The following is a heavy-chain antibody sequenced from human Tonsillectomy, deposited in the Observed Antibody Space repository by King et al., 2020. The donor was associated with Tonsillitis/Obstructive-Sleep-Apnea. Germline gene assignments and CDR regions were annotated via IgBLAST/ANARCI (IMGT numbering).Heavy chain of an antibody. V-gene: IGHV4-31*03. J-gene: IGHJ6*03. CDR2: ISYSGST. CDR1: GGPISSGEHF. CDR3: ARTTPPYYYYHMDV. D-gene: IGHD1-1*01. Sequence: VQLQESGPGLVKPSQSLSLTCTVSGGPISSGEHFWSWIRQHPGKGLEWIGYISYSGSTYYNPSLKSRVTISADTSKNQFSLQLRSVTVADTAVYFCARTTPPYYYYHMDVWGKGTTVTVSS.